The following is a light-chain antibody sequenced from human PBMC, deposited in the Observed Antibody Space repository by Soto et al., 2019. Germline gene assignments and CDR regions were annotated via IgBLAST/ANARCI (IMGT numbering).Light chain of an antibody. J-gene: IGLJ2*01. CDR3: GADYGSGSNFVWL. Sequence: QPVLTQPPSASASLGASVTLTCTLNSDYSYYKVDWFQQRPGKGPRFVMRVGSGGIVGSKGDGIPDRFSVLGSGLNRYLTIKNIQEEDEGDYHCGADYGSGSNFVWLFGGGTKLTVL. V-gene: IGLV9-49*01. CDR1: SDYSYYK. CDR2: VGSGGIVG.